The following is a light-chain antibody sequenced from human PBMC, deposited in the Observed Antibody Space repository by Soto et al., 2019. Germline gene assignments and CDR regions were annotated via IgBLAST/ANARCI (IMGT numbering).Light chain of an antibody. J-gene: IGKJ1*01. CDR3: QQYNSYSPT. CDR2: KAS. Sequence: DVQMTQSPSTLSASVGDRVTITCRASQSISVWLAWYQQKAGKAPNLLIYKASRLESGVPSRFSGSGSETEFTLTISGLQPDDFATYYCQQYNSYSPTFGQGTKVDIK. V-gene: IGKV1-5*03. CDR1: QSISVW.